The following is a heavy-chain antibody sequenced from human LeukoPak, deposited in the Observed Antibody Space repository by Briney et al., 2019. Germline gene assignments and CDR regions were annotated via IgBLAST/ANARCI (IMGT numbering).Heavy chain of an antibody. V-gene: IGHV5-51*01. Sequence: GESLKISCQASGYSFTSFWIGWVRRVPGKGPEWMGVIYPGDSDTRYSPSFQGQVTISVDMSISTAYLQWSSLKASDTAMYYCARHRRYYYDSSGYESSAFDIWGQGTMVTVSS. CDR3: ARHRRYYYDSSGYESSAFDI. D-gene: IGHD3-22*01. J-gene: IGHJ3*02. CDR2: IYPGDSDT. CDR1: GYSFTSFW.